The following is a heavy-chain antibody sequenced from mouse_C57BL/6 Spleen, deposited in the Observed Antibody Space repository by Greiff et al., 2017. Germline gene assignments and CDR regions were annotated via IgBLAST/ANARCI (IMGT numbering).Heavy chain of an antibody. Sequence: VQLQQPGAELVMPGASVKLSCKASGYTFTSYWMHWVKQRPGQGLEWIGEIDPSDSNTNYNQKFKGKSTLTVDKSSSTAYMQLSSLTAEYSAVYYCARDSSCFDYWGQGTTRTVSS. CDR1: GYTFTSYW. V-gene: IGHV1-69*01. CDR2: IDPSDSNT. CDR3: ARDSSCFDY. J-gene: IGHJ2*01. D-gene: IGHD1-3*01.